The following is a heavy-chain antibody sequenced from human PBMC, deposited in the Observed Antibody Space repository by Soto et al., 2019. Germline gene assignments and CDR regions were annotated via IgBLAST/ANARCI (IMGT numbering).Heavy chain of an antibody. D-gene: IGHD2-15*01. V-gene: IGHV1-69*06. CDR3: AKKLLPLGYCSGGSSSLYDHYYSGMDV. CDR2: IIPIFGTA. Sequence: GXSGKDPMSDSGGTFSSYAIRWVRQAPGQGLECMGWIIPIFGTANDAKKIQGRVTITADKSMTPAYMKLSSLRSEDTPVYYCAKKLLPLGYCSGGSSSLYDHYYSGMDVWGKVSTVTVSS. J-gene: IGHJ6*04. CDR1: GGTFSSYA.